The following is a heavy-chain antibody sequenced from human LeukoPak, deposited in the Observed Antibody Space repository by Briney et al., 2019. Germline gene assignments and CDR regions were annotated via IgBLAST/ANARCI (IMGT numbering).Heavy chain of an antibody. CDR2: ISWNSGSI. D-gene: IGHD4-11*01. V-gene: IGHV3-9*01. Sequence: PGRSLRLSCAASGFTFDDYAMHWVRHAPGKGLEWVSGISWNSGSIGYADSVKGRFTIYRDNAKNSLYLQMNSLRAEDTALYYCAKGDYSRNFDYWGQGTLVTVSS. CDR3: AKGDYSRNFDY. J-gene: IGHJ4*02. CDR1: GFTFDDYA.